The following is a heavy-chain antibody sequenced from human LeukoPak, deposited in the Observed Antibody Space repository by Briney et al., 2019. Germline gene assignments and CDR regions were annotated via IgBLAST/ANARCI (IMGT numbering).Heavy chain of an antibody. Sequence: SETLSLTCTVSGYSISSGYYWGWIRQPPGKGLEWIGSIYHSGSTYYNPSLKSRVTISVDTSKNQFSLKLSSVTAADTAVYHCARDPIYYDSSGLDYYMDVWGKGTTVTVSS. D-gene: IGHD3-22*01. CDR2: IYHSGST. V-gene: IGHV4-38-2*02. CDR1: GYSISSGYY. CDR3: ARDPIYYDSSGLDYYMDV. J-gene: IGHJ6*03.